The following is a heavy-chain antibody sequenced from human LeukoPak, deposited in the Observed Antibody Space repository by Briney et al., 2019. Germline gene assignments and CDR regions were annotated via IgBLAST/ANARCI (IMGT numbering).Heavy chain of an antibody. Sequence: GGSLRLSCAASGFTFSSYDMHWVRQAAGKGLEWVSGIGTTGDTYYPGSVKGRFSISRENAKNSLYLQINSLRVEDSAVYYCATDRERDPSVYYLVGGQGTLITVSS. D-gene: IGHD3-22*01. CDR1: GFTFSSYD. CDR3: ATDRERDPSVYYLV. J-gene: IGHJ4*02. V-gene: IGHV3-13*01. CDR2: IGTTGDT.